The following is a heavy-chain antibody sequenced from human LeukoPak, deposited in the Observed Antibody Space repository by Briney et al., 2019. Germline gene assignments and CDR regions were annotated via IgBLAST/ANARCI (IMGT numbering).Heavy chain of an antibody. CDR1: GFTFSSYN. CDR3: TRVGGADEGIDH. Sequence: GGSLRLSCAASGFTFSSYNMNWVRQAPGKGLDWISYISSSGSNIYHADSVKGRFTISRDNAKNSLYLQMNSLKDVDTAVYYCTRVGGADEGIDHWGQGSLVTVSS. J-gene: IGHJ4*02. V-gene: IGHV3-21*05. CDR2: ISSSGSNI. D-gene: IGHD3-3*01.